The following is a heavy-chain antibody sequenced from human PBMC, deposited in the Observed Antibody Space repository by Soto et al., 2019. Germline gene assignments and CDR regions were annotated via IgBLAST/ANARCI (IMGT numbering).Heavy chain of an antibody. CDR1: GGTFSSYT. D-gene: IGHD2-15*01. J-gene: IGHJ3*02. Sequence: QVQLVQSGAEVKKPGSSVKVSCKASGGTFSSYTISWVRQAPGQGLEWMGRIIPILGIANYAQKFQGRVTITADKSTSTAYMELSSLRSEDTDVYYCAREYCSGGSCYSGAFDIWGQGTMVTVSS. V-gene: IGHV1-69*08. CDR2: IIPILGIA. CDR3: AREYCSGGSCYSGAFDI.